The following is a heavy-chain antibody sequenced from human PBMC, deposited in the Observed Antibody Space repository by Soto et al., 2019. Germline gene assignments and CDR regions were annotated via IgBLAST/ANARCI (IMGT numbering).Heavy chain of an antibody. Sequence: ASVKVSCKASEDTFSSHAISWVRQAPGQGLEWMGGIIPIYGTTNYAQKFQDRVTITADTSTSTTYMELSSLRSDDTAVYYCARDLGGCSAGSCRYNWFDPWGQGTLVTVSS. D-gene: IGHD2-15*01. CDR1: EDTFSSHA. J-gene: IGHJ5*02. CDR2: IIPIYGTT. CDR3: ARDLGGCSAGSCRYNWFDP. V-gene: IGHV1-69*06.